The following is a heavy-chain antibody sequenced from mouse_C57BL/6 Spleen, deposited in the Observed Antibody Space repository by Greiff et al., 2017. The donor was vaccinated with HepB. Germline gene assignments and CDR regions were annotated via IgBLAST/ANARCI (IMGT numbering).Heavy chain of an antibody. CDR2: IDPEDGDT. D-gene: IGHD3-2*02. CDR3: TTSAGYRYYAMDY. CDR1: GFNIKDYY. V-gene: IGHV14-1*01. Sequence: VQLQQSGAELVRPGASVKLSCTASGFNIKDYYMHWVKQRPEQGLEWIGRIDPEDGDTEYAPKFQGKATMTADTSSNTAYLQLSSLTSEDTAVYYCTTSAGYRYYAMDYWGQGTSVTVSS. J-gene: IGHJ4*01.